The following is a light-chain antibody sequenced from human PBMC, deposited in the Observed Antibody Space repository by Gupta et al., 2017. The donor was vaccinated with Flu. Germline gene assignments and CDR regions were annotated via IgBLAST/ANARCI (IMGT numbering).Light chain of an antibody. CDR3: QQYNDWPRT. CDR1: QSVGSY. CDR2: GAS. V-gene: IGKV3-15*01. Sequence: ESVMTQSPATLSVSPGDTATLSCRASQSVGSYLAWYQHKPGQAPRLLIYGASARATGIPARFSGSGSGTXFTLTIXSLQSEDFAVYFCQQYNDWPRTFGXGTKVEIK. J-gene: IGKJ1*01.